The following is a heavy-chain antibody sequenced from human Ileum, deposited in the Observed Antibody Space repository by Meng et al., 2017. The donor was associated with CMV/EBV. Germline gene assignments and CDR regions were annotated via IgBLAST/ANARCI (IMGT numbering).Heavy chain of an antibody. Sequence: SETLSLTCPISGASVGSSVGSGTYYWNWIRQPPGKGLEWIGYMAYDGATDYSPSLKSRVSISVDTSKKQLSLRMNSVAGADTATYYCTRVGYYNDYGMDVWGQGTTVTVSS. CDR3: TRVGYYNDYGMDV. V-gene: IGHV4-61*01. CDR1: GASVGSSVGSGTYY. D-gene: IGHD3-9*01. J-gene: IGHJ6*02. CDR2: MAYDGAT.